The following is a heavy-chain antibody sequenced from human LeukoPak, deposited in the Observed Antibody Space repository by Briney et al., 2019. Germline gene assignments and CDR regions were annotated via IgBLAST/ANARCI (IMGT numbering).Heavy chain of an antibody. J-gene: IGHJ4*02. Sequence: ASETLSLTCTLSSHFIIIYYCSWIRQPPGKGLEWIGYMYYSGSTNYNPSLKSRVTISVEKSRNQFSLTLSSVTAAGSAVYYCAGHSPGYDSEFGYWGQGTLVTVSS. CDR1: SHFIIIYY. D-gene: IGHD5-12*01. CDR3: AGHSPGYDSEFGY. V-gene: IGHV4-59*08. CDR2: MYYSGST.